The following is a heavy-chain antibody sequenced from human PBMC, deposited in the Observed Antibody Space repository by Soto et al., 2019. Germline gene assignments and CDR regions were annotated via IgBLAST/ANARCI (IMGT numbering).Heavy chain of an antibody. D-gene: IGHD3-10*01. CDR3: ARVWGGAFDI. J-gene: IGHJ3*02. CDR1: GGSIGTYY. V-gene: IGHV4-59*01. CDR2: IYYSGST. Sequence: SETLSLTCTVSGGSIGTYYWSWIRQPPGKGLEWIGYIYYSGSTNYNPSLKSRVTISVDTSKNQFSLKLSSVTAADTAVYYCARVWGGAFDIWGQGTMVTVSS.